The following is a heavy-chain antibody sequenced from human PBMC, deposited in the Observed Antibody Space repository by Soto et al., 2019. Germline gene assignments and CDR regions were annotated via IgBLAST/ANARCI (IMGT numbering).Heavy chain of an antibody. CDR1: GGSISSYY. D-gene: IGHD5-12*01. V-gene: IGHV4-59*01. J-gene: IGHJ4*02. CDR3: ARADDKMATIDY. Sequence: SETLSLTCNVSGGSISSYYWNWIRQSPGKGLEWIGYVSYSGSTNYNPSLKSRVTISADTSKNQFPLRLSSVTAADTAVYYCARADDKMATIDYWGQGALVTVSS. CDR2: VSYSGST.